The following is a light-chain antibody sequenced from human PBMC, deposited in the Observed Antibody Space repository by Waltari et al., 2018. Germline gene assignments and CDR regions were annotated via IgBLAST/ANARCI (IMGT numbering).Light chain of an antibody. J-gene: IGLJ1*01. CDR2: EVT. CDR3: CSYAGSDTPYV. V-gene: IGLV2-8*01. CDR1: SSDVGGHTF. Sequence: QSALPQPPSASGSPGQSVTISCTGPSSDVGGHTFVPWYQQHPGKAPKVIIYEVTKRPSGVPDRFSGSKSGNTASLTVSGLQTEDEADYYCCSYAGSDTPYVFGTGTTVTVL.